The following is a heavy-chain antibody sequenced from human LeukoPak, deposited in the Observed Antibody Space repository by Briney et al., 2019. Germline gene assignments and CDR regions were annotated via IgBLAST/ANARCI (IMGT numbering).Heavy chain of an antibody. CDR2: VSASGGST. Sequence: GGSLRLSCAASGFTFSNYAMSWVRQAPGMGLEWVSAVSASGGSTYYADSVKGRFTISRDNSRSTLYLQMNTLRAEDTALYYCAKRIEAAGPYFDSWGQGTLVTVSS. CDR1: GFTFSNYA. CDR3: AKRIEAAGPYFDS. J-gene: IGHJ4*02. V-gene: IGHV3-23*01. D-gene: IGHD6-13*01.